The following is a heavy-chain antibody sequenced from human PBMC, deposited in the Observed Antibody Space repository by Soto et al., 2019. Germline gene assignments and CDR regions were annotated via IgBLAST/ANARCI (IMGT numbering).Heavy chain of an antibody. D-gene: IGHD6-13*01. J-gene: IGHJ6*02. V-gene: IGHV5-51*01. CDR2: IYPGDSDT. Sequence: GESLKISCKGSGYSFTNYWIAWLRQMPGKGLEWMGIIYPGDSDTRYSPSFQGQVTISADKSISTAYLQWSSLKASDTAMYYCARTSAAGKYYYGMDVWGQGTTVTVSS. CDR1: GYSFTNYW. CDR3: ARTSAAGKYYYGMDV.